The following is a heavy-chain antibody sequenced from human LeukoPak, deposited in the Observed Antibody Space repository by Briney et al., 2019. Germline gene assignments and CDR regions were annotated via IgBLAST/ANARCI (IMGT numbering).Heavy chain of an antibody. J-gene: IGHJ5*02. CDR1: GGSFSGYY. CDR2: INHSGST. Sequence: SETLSLTCAVYGGSFSGYYWSWIRQPPGKGLEWIGEINHSGSTNYNPSLKSRVTISVDTSKNQFSLKLSSVTAADTAVYYCARGLQLYDFWSVPTNWFDPWGQGTLVTVSS. CDR3: ARGLQLYDFWSVPTNWFDP. D-gene: IGHD3-3*01. V-gene: IGHV4-34*01.